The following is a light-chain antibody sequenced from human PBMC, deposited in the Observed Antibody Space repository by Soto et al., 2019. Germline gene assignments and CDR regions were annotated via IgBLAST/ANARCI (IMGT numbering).Light chain of an antibody. V-gene: IGKV3-20*01. CDR1: QSVSSGY. CDR3: QQYGSSPGYT. J-gene: IGKJ2*01. Sequence: EIVLTQSPGTLSLSPGERATLSCRASQSVSSGYLAWYQQKPGQAPSLLIYGASSRATGIPDRFSGSGSGTDFTFTISRLEPEDFAVYYCQQYGSSPGYTFGQGTKLEIK. CDR2: GAS.